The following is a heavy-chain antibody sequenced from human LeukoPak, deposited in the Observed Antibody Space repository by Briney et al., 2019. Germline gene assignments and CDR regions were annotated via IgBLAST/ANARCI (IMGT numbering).Heavy chain of an antibody. D-gene: IGHD4-17*01. V-gene: IGHV4-30-4*01. CDR2: IYYSGTT. Sequence: SETLSLTCTVSGGSISSVDDYWSWIRQPPGKGLEWIGYIYYSGTTYYNPSLKSRVSISVDTSKNQFSLKLRSVTAADTAVYYCARHDYGDYGWFDPWGQGTLATVSS. CDR1: GGSISSVDDY. CDR3: ARHDYGDYGWFDP. J-gene: IGHJ5*02.